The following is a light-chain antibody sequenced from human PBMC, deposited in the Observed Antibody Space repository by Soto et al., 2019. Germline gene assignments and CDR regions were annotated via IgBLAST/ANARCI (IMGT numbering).Light chain of an antibody. CDR3: SSYTDSRNYV. CDR1: SWDLAIYKY. Sequence: QSVLTQPASVSGSPGQSITISCTGTSWDLAIYKYVSWYQQQPGKATKLMIYQVTNRPSGVSNGCSGSRSGNTASRTIAGLQAEDEADYYCSSYTDSRNYVFGTGTKV. J-gene: IGLJ1*01. CDR2: QVT. V-gene: IGLV2-14*01.